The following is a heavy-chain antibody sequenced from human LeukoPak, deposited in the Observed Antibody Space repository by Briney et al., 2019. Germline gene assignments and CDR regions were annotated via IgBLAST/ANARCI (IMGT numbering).Heavy chain of an antibody. V-gene: IGHV1-2*06. Sequence: ASVKVSCKASGYTFTAYYMHWVRQAPGQGLEWMGRINPNSGDTNYAQKFQGRVTLTRDTSISTSYMELSSLRSDDTAVYYCARAYDTSGYYPGYWGQGTLVTVSS. D-gene: IGHD3-22*01. CDR2: INPNSGDT. CDR1: GYTFTAYY. CDR3: ARAYDTSGYYPGY. J-gene: IGHJ4*02.